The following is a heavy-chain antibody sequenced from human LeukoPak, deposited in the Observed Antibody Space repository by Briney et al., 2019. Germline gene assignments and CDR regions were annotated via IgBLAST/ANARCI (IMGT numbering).Heavy chain of an antibody. CDR1: GDSVSSNSAA. D-gene: IGHD1-26*01. J-gene: IGHJ6*02. V-gene: IGHV6-1*01. Sequence: SQTLSLTCAMSGDSVSSNSAAWNWIRQSPSSGLEWLGRTYYRSKWYNDYAVSVKSRITINPDTSKNQFSLQLNSVTPEDTAVYYCARYGSYYAHYYYYGMDVWGQGTTVTVSS. CDR3: ARYGSYYAHYYYYGMDV. CDR2: TYYRSKWYN.